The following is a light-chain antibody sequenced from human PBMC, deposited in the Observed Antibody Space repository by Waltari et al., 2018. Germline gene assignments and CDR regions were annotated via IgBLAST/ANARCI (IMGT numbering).Light chain of an antibody. J-gene: IGKJ1*01. CDR2: SAS. CDR1: QVIRND. V-gene: IGKV1-6*01. Sequence: AIQMTQSPSSLSASVGDRVTITCRASQVIRNDLGWYQQKPGKAPKLLIYSASSLQSGVPSRFRGSGSGTDFTHTIRSLQPEDVATYYCLQDYDYPWTFGQGTKVEIE. CDR3: LQDYDYPWT.